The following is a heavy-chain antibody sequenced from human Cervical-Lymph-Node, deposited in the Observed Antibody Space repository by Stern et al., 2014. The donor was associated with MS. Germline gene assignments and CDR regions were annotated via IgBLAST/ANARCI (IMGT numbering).Heavy chain of an antibody. CDR1: GYNFIDYY. CDR3: TRGRGTLLYLH. J-gene: IGHJ4*02. Sequence: VQLVESGAALRKPGASVEVSCEASGYNFIDYYIHWVRQAPGQGLEWVGWINPHTGETRYAQNFIGRVAMTRDTSINTAYLELNSLTSDDTAFYYCTRGRGTLLYLHWGQGTLITVSS. V-gene: IGHV1-2*02. CDR2: INPHTGET. D-gene: IGHD2-15*01.